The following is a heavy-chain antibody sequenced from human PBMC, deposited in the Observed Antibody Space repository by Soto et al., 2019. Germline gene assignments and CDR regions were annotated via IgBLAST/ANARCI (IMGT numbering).Heavy chain of an antibody. D-gene: IGHD6-19*01. Sequence: ALVKVACKASGYSFTIYYMHWVRQDPGQGLEWMGIINPSGGTTVYAQEFQGRVTMTRDTSTSTVYMELSSLRSEDTAVYYCARARQSSGWYYFDYWGPGTLVTVSS. V-gene: IGHV1-46*03. J-gene: IGHJ4*02. CDR1: GYSFTIYY. CDR2: INPSGGTT. CDR3: ARARQSSGWYYFDY.